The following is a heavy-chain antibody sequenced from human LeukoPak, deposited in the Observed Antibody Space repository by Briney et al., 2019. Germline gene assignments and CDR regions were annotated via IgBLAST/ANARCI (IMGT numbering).Heavy chain of an antibody. CDR3: ARGILIDYYDSSGYLAYFDY. Sequence: ASVKVSCKASGYTFTGYYMHWVRQAPGQGLEWMGWINPNSGGTNYAQKFQGRVPMTRDTSISTAYMELSRLRSDDTAVYYCARGILIDYYDSSGYLAYFDYWGQGTLVTVSS. V-gene: IGHV1-2*02. J-gene: IGHJ4*02. D-gene: IGHD3-22*01. CDR2: INPNSGGT. CDR1: GYTFTGYY.